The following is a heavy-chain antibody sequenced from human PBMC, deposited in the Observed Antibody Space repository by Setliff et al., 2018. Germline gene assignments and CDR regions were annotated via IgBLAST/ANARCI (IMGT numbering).Heavy chain of an antibody. D-gene: IGHD6-19*01. V-gene: IGHV5-51*01. CDR2: IYPDDSDN. J-gene: IGHJ6*03. CDR1: GYSFTSYW. CDR3: ARQIGSSLSHFYYYMDV. Sequence: GESLKISCKGSGYSFTSYWIGWVRQMPGKGLEWMGIIYPDDSDNRYSPSFQGQVTISADKSISTAYLQWSSLKASDTAMYYCARQIGSSLSHFYYYMDVWGKGTTVTVSS.